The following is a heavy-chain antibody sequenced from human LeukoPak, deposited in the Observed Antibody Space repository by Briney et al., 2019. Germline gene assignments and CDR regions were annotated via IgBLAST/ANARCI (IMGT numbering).Heavy chain of an antibody. CDR2: INHSGST. Sequence: SETLSLTCAVYGGSFSGYCWSWIRQPPGKGLEWIGEINHSGSTNYNPSLKSRVTISVDTSKNQFSLKLSSVTAADTAVYYCARGRESYYDSSGYYPWGQGTLVTVSS. V-gene: IGHV4-34*01. CDR3: ARGRESYYDSSGYYP. J-gene: IGHJ5*02. CDR1: GGSFSGYC. D-gene: IGHD3-22*01.